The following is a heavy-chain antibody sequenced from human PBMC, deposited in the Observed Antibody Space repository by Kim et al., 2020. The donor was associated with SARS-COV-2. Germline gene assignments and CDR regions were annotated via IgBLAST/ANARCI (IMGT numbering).Heavy chain of an antibody. CDR1: GGSISSGSYY. CDR2: IYTSGST. CDR3: ARGRGNYYYYYGMDV. Sequence: SETLSLTCTVSGGSISSGSYYWSWIRQPAGKGLEWIGRIYTSGSTNYNPSLKSRVTISLDTSKNQFSLKLSSVTAADTAVYYCARGRGNYYYYYGMDVWGQGTTVTVSS. V-gene: IGHV4-61*02. J-gene: IGHJ6*02.